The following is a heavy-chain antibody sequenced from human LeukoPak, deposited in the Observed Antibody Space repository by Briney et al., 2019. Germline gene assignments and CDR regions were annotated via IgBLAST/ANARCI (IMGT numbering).Heavy chain of an antibody. Sequence: ASVKVSCKASGGTFSSYAISWVRQAPGQGPEWMGGIIPIFGTANYAQKFQGRVTITADESTSTAYMELSSLRSEDTAVYYCAREPTTGTTTYPWGQGTLVTVSS. CDR1: GGTFSSYA. D-gene: IGHD1-1*01. J-gene: IGHJ5*02. CDR2: IIPIFGTA. V-gene: IGHV1-69*13. CDR3: AREPTTGTTTYP.